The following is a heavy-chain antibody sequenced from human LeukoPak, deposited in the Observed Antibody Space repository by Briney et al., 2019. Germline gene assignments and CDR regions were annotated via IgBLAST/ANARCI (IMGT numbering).Heavy chain of an antibody. CDR2: IYHSGST. Sequence: SETLSLTCTVSGVSITTYYWSWIRQPPGKGLEWIGYIYHSGSTNYDPSLKSRVTISVDTSKNEFTLKLTSVTAADTAVYYCAREANYYGSGSYFEGTFDYWGQGSLVTVSS. CDR3: AREANYYGSGSYFEGTFDY. CDR1: GVSITTYY. J-gene: IGHJ4*02. V-gene: IGHV4-59*13. D-gene: IGHD3-10*01.